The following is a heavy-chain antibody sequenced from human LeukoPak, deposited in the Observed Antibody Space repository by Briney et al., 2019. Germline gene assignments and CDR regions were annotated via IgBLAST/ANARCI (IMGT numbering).Heavy chain of an antibody. J-gene: IGHJ4*02. Sequence: SETLSLTCTVSGGSLSSYYWSWIRQPPGKGLEWSGYMYYSVSTNYHPSLKSRVTISVDTSMNQSALKLSSVTAAVTAVYYCAREEYQLLLGYAPFDYWGQGTLVTVSS. CDR3: AREEYQLLLGYAPFDY. CDR1: GGSLSSYY. CDR2: MYYSVST. D-gene: IGHD2-2*01. V-gene: IGHV4-59*01.